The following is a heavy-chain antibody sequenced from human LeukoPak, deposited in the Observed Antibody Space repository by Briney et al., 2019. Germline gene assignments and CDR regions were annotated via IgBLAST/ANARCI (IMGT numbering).Heavy chain of an antibody. D-gene: IGHD3-22*01. CDR3: AKDPYYDSSRDF. V-gene: IGHV3-21*04. CDR1: GFTFSTYS. CDR2: ISSSSTYI. J-gene: IGHJ4*02. Sequence: PGGSLRLSCAASGFTFSTYSMNWVRQAPGKGLEWVSSISSSSTYIYYADSVKGRFTISRDNSKNTLYLQMNSLRAEDTAVYYCAKDPYYDSSRDFWGQGTLVTVSS.